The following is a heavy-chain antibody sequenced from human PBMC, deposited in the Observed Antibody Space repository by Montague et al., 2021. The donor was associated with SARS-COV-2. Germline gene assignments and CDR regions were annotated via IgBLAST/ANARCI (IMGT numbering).Heavy chain of an antibody. CDR1: GGSISSSSYY. V-gene: IGHV3-7*01. J-gene: IGHJ4*02. Sequence: ETLSLTCAVSGGSISSSSYYWGWIRQPPGKGLEWVANVNEDGSEEYFVDSVKGRFTISRGNAKNSLFLQMNSLRAEDTAVYYCAREFDCWGQGTLVTVSS. CDR3: AREFDC. CDR2: VNEDGSEE.